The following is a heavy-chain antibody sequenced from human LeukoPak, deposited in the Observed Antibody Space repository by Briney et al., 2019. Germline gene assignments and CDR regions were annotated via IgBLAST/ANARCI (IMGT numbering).Heavy chain of an antibody. D-gene: IGHD3-10*01. J-gene: IGHJ5*02. CDR3: YGSGSYYNNWFDP. CDR1: GFTFSSYS. Sequence: PGGSLRLSCAASGFTFSSYSMNWVRQAPGKGLEWVSSISSSSYIYYADSVKGRFTISRDNAKNSLYLQMNSLRAEDTAVYYCYGSGSYYNNWFDPWGQGTLVTVSS. CDR2: ISSSSYI. V-gene: IGHV3-21*01.